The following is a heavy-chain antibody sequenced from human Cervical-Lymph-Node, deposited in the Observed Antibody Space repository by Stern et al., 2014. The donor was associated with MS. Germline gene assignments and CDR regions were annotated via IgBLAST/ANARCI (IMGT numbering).Heavy chain of an antibody. D-gene: IGHD6-19*01. CDR3: ARDSDLNSSGWSTFDY. J-gene: IGHJ4*02. CDR2: LSYDGSNK. Sequence: MQLVESGGGVVQPGRSLRLSCAASGFTFSSYAMHWVRQAPGKGLEWVAVLSYDGSNKYYADSVKGRFTIARDNSKNTLYLQMNSLRAEDTAVYYCARDSDLNSSGWSTFDYWGQGTLVTVSS. CDR1: GFTFSSYA. V-gene: IGHV3-30-3*01.